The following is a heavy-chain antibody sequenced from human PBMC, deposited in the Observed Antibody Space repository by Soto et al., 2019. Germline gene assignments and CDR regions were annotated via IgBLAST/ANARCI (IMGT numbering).Heavy chain of an antibody. CDR2: INHSGST. J-gene: IGHJ5*02. CDR3: ARGAAAPTRRSSTSCYQFDP. V-gene: IGHV4-34*01. Sequence: SETLSLTCAVYGGSFSGYYWSWIRQPPGKGLEWIGEINHSGSTNYNPSLKSRVTISVDTSKNQFSLKLSSVTAADTAVYYCARGAAAPTRRSSTSCYQFDPWGQGTLVTVSS. CDR1: GGSFSGYY. D-gene: IGHD2-2*01.